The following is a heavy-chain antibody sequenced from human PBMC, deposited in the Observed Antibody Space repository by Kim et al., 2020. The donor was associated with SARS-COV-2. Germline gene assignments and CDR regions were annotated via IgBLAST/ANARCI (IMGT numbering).Heavy chain of an antibody. V-gene: IGHV3-48*03. J-gene: IGHJ5*02. CDR2: ISSSGSTI. CDR3: ASTRKGWFDP. Sequence: GGSLRLSCAASGFTFSSYEMNWVRQAPGKGLEWVSYISSSGSTIYYADSVKGRFTISRDNAKNSLYLQMNSLRAEDTAVYYCASTRKGWFDPWGQGTLVTVSS. CDR1: GFTFSSYE.